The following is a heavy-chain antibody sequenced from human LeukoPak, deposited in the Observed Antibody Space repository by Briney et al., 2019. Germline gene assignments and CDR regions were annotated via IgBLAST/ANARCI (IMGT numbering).Heavy chain of an antibody. CDR1: GFTFSDYA. D-gene: IGHD3-3*01. V-gene: IGHV3-64D*09. Sequence: GGSLRLSCLGSGFTFSDYAMHWVRQAPGKGLEYVSAISSNGGSTYYADSVKGRFTISRDNSKNTLSLQMSSLRPEDTAVYYCVKDWGAHYDFWSAYLDYWGQGALVTVSS. J-gene: IGHJ4*02. CDR3: VKDWGAHYDFWSAYLDY. CDR2: ISSNGGST.